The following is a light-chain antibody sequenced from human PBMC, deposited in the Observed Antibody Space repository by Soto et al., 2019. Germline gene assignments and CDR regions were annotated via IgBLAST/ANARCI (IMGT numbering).Light chain of an antibody. CDR3: CSYTSSTTPL. Sequence: QSALTQPRSVSGSPAQSVTISCAGTSRDVGGYHYVSWYQQYPGEAPKLVISEVSNRPSGVSNRFSGSKSGNTASLTISGLQAEDEADYYCCSYTSSTTPLFGGGTKLTVL. V-gene: IGLV2-14*01. CDR1: SRDVGGYHY. CDR2: EVS. J-gene: IGLJ2*01.